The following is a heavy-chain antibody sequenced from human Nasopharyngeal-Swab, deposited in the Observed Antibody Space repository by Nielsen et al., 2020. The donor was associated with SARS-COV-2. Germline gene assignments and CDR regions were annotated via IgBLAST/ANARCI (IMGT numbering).Heavy chain of an antibody. CDR1: GGTFSSYA. D-gene: IGHD4-23*01. Sequence: SSVNVSCKASGGTFSSYAISWVRQAPGPGLEWMGGIIPIFGTANYAQKLQGRVTITADESTSTAYMELSSLRSEDTAVYYCASRVGYGGGDWYFDLWGRGALVTVSS. J-gene: IGHJ2*01. CDR2: IIPIFGTA. CDR3: ASRVGYGGGDWYFDL. V-gene: IGHV1-69*13.